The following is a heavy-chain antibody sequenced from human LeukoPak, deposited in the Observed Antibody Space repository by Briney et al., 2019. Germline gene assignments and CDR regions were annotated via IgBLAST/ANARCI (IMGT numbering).Heavy chain of an antibody. J-gene: IGHJ6*02. Sequence: SETLSLTCAVSGGSISSSNWWSWVRQSPGKGLEWIGEIYHSGSTNYNPSLKSRVTISVDKSKNQFSLKLSSVTAADTAVYYCARVAPYYDFWSGYYYYYGMDVWGQGTTVTVSS. CDR2: IYHSGST. D-gene: IGHD3-3*01. CDR3: ARVAPYYDFWSGYYYYYGMDV. CDR1: GGSISSSNW. V-gene: IGHV4-4*02.